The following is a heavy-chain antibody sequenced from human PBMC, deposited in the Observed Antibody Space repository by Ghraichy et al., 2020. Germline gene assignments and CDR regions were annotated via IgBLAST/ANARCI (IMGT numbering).Heavy chain of an antibody. J-gene: IGHJ4*02. D-gene: IGHD3-10*01. CDR2: ISGSGGST. Sequence: GESLNISCAASGFTFSSYAMNWVRQAPGKGLEWVSAISGSGGSTYYADSVKGRFTISRDNSKNTLYLQMNSLRAEDTAVYYCAKGGDDFDYWGQGTLVTVSS. CDR1: GFTFSSYA. CDR3: AKGGDDFDY. V-gene: IGHV3-23*01.